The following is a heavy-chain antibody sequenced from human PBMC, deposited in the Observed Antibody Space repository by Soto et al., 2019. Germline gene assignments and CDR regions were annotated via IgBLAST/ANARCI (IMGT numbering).Heavy chain of an antibody. J-gene: IGHJ4*02. V-gene: IGHV4-59*01. CDR1: GYSMRTFX. CDR3: ARQRGNSFDY. CDR2: ISYSGVT. Sequence: PSETTSLTGTVSGYSMRTFXWSWIRQPPGKGLEWIGYISYSGVTNYSPSLKSRVTISVDTSKNEFSLKLSSVTAADTAVYYCARQRGNSFDYWGQGTLVPVSS.